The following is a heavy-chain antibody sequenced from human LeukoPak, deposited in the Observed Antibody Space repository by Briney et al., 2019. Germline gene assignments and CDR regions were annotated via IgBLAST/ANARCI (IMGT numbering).Heavy chain of an antibody. CDR1: GFTFSSYA. Sequence: GGSLRLSCAASGFTFSSYAMSWVRQAPGKGLEWVANIRQDGSEKYYVDSVKGRFTISRDNAKNSLYLQMNSLRAEDTAVYYCARDYYDSSGYSYDAFDIWGQGRMVTVSS. V-gene: IGHV3-7*03. J-gene: IGHJ3*02. D-gene: IGHD3-22*01. CDR3: ARDYYDSSGYSYDAFDI. CDR2: IRQDGSEK.